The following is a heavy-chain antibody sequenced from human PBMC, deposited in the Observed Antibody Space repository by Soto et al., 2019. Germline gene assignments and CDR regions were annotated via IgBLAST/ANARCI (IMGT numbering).Heavy chain of an antibody. V-gene: IGHV1-8*02. CDR2: MNPNSANT. CDR1: GYTFSNYG. Sequence: ASLKVSCKTSGYTFSNYGINWVRQATGQGLEWMGWMNPNSANTGYAQKFQGRVTMTRNTSISTAYMELSSLRSEDTAVYYCARGGVRGMDVWGQGTTVTVSS. J-gene: IGHJ6*02. D-gene: IGHD3-16*01. CDR3: ARGGVRGMDV.